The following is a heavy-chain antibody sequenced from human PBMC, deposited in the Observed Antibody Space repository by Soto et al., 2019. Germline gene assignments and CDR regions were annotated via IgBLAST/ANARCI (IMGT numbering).Heavy chain of an antibody. CDR2: ISYDGSNK. CDR3: GRGFYSKGPTVC. CDR1: GFTFISYA. V-gene: IGHV3-30-3*01. J-gene: IGHJ4*02. Sequence: GGSLRLSCAASGFTFISYAMHWVRQAPGKGLEWVAVISYDGSNKYYADSVKGRFTISRDNSKNTLYLQMNSLRAEDTAVYYCGRGFYSKGPTVCWGQGTLVTVSS. D-gene: IGHD2-2*01.